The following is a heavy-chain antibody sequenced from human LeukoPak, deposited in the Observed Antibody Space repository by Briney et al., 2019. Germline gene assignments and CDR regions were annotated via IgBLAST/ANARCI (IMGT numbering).Heavy chain of an antibody. J-gene: IGHJ4*02. CDR2: ISYDGINT. CDR1: GFAFRNYG. Sequence: GGSLRLSCVASGFAFRNYGMHWVREAPGKGLEWVAVISYDGINTHYADSVKGRFTISKDNSKNTLYLQLNTLKPEDTAVYFWANDDARGFGEPSPYDHWGQGTRVLVPS. V-gene: IGHV3-30*18. CDR3: ANDDARGFGEPSPYDH. D-gene: IGHD3-10*01.